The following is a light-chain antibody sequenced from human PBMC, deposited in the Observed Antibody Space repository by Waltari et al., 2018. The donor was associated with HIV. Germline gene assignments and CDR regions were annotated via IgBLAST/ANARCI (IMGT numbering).Light chain of an antibody. J-gene: IGLJ2*01. CDR1: DSNIGDNF. CDR3: ATWDDSLSGVV. Sequence: QSVLTQPPSASGTPGQRVTISCSGSDSNIGDNFVYWYKPLPGTAPKLLIYKNNQRPSGVPDRFSGSKSGTSASLAIRGLRSEDEADYHCATWDDSLSGVVFGGGTKLTVL. CDR2: KNN. V-gene: IGLV1-47*01.